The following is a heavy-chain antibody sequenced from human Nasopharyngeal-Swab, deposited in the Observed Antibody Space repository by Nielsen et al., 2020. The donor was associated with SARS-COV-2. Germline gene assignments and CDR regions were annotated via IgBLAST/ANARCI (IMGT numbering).Heavy chain of an antibody. D-gene: IGHD4-17*01. Sequence: GESLKISCAASGFTFSNFRMNWVRQAPGKGLEWVSCISGSGSTLYYADSVKGRITVSRDNAKSSVYLQMSSLRDEDTAVYYCTRGDGALTYFDYWGQGTLVSVSS. CDR3: TRGDGALTYFDY. V-gene: IGHV3-48*02. J-gene: IGHJ4*02. CDR1: GFTFSNFR. CDR2: ISGSGSTL.